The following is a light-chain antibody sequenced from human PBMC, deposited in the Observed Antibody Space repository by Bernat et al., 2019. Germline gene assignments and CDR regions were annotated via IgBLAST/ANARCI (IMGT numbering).Light chain of an antibody. CDR3: VSYTTSSTFV. CDR2: DVT. Sequence: QSALTQPASVSGSPGQSITISCTGTSSDVGAYNYVSWFQQHPDKAPKLMLYDVTNRPSGVSYRFSGSKSGNTASLTLSGLQAEDEADYYCVSYTTSSTFVFGTGTKVTVL. V-gene: IGLV2-14*03. J-gene: IGLJ1*01. CDR1: SSDVGAYNY.